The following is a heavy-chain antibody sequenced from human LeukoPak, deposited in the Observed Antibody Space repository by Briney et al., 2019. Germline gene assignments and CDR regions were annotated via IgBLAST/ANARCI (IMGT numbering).Heavy chain of an antibody. D-gene: IGHD3-10*01. CDR2: IFTSGIT. J-gene: IGHJ6*03. Sequence: SATLSLTCTVSGGSISLYYWNWIRQPAGKGLEWIGRIFTSGITNYNPSLKSRVTMSVDASKNHFSLNLSSVTAADTAVYYCARESSGTYYNPLGYMDVWGKGTTVTVSS. CDR1: GGSISLYY. V-gene: IGHV4-4*07. CDR3: ARESSGTYYNPLGYMDV.